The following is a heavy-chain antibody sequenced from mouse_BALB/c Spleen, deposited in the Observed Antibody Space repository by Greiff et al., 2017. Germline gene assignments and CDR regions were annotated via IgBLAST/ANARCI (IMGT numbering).Heavy chain of an antibody. V-gene: IGHV5-4*02. CDR2: ISDGGSYT. D-gene: IGHD3-3*01. CDR1: GFTFSDYY. CDR3: ARGAGKNYFDY. Sequence: EVKVVESGGGLVKPGGSLKLSCAASGFTFSDYYMYWVRQTPEKRLEWVATISDGGSYTYYPDSVKGRFTISRDNAKNNLYLQMSSLKSEDTAMYYCARGAGKNYFDYWGQGTTLTVSS. J-gene: IGHJ2*01.